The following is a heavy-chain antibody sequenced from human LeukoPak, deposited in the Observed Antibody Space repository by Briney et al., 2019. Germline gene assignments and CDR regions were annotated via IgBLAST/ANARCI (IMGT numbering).Heavy chain of an antibody. J-gene: IGHJ4*02. D-gene: IGHD5-24*01. CDR1: GGSISSHY. V-gene: IGHV4-59*08. CDR3: ARRGDGYNL. Sequence: SETLSLTRTVSGGSISSHYWSWIRQPPGKGLEWIGYIYYSGSTNYNPSLKSRVTISVDTSKNQFSLKLSSVTAADTAVYYCARRGDGYNLWGQGTLVTVSS. CDR2: IYYSGST.